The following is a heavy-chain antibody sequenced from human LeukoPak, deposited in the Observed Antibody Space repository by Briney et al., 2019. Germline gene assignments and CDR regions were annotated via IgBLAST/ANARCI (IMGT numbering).Heavy chain of an antibody. J-gene: IGHJ4*02. V-gene: IGHV4-30-4*08. CDR3: PRDGVTGDY. D-gene: IGHD2-21*02. CDR2: IYYSGST. Sequence: ASQTLSLTCTVSGGSISSGDYYWSWIRQPPWKGLEWIGYIYYSGSTYYNPSLKSRVTISVDTSKNQFSLKLSSVTAADTAVYYCPRDGVTGDYWGQGTLVIVSS. CDR1: GGSISSGDYY.